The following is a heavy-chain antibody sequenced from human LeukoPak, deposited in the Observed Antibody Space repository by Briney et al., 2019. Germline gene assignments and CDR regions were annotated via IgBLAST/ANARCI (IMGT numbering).Heavy chain of an antibody. J-gene: IGHJ3*02. CDR1: GFTFSSYA. CDR2: ISGSGGST. D-gene: IGHD1-7*01. Sequence: GGSLRLSCAASGFTFSSYAMSWVRQAPGKGLEWVSAISGSGGSTYYAASVKGRFTISRDNSKNTLYLQMNSLRAEDTAVYYCARDTIVGELQGAFDIWGQGTMVTVSS. V-gene: IGHV3-23*01. CDR3: ARDTIVGELQGAFDI.